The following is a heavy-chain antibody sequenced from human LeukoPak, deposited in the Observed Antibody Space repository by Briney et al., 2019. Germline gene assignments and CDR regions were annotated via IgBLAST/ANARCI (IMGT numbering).Heavy chain of an antibody. D-gene: IGHD4-17*01. CDR1: GFTFSSYA. V-gene: IGHV3-30-3*01. CDR3: ARDWDDYGAYENAKDFDY. CDR2: ISYDGSNK. Sequence: GRSLRLSCAASGFTFSSYAMHWVRQAPGKGLEWVAVISYDGSNKYYADSVKGRFTISRDNSKNTLYLQMNSLRAEDTAVYYCARDWDDYGAYENAKDFDYWGQGTLVTVSS. J-gene: IGHJ4*02.